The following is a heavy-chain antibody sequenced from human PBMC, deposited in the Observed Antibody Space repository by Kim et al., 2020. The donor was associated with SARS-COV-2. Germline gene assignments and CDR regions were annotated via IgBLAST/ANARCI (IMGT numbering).Heavy chain of an antibody. CDR2: IWYDGSNK. CDR1: GFTFSSYA. CDR3: ARGGGDYFDY. D-gene: IGHD3-10*01. Sequence: GGSLRLSCAASGFTFSSYAMHWVRQAPGKGLDWVAVIWYDGSNKYYADSVKGRFTISRDNSKNTLYLQMNSLRAEDMAVHYCARGGGDYFDYWGQGTLVTVSS. J-gene: IGHJ4*02. V-gene: IGHV3-33*08.